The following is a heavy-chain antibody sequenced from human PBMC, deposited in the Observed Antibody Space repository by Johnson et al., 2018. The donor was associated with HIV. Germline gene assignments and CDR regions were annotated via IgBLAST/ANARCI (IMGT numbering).Heavy chain of an antibody. D-gene: IGHD3-22*01. V-gene: IGHV3-74*02. CDR3: AKVSGYYDSLSAGWAFDI. CDR1: GFTFGDYA. J-gene: IGHJ3*02. Sequence: VQLVESGGGLVQPGRSLRLSCTASGFTFGDYAMSWVRQAPGKGLVWVSRINSDGSSTSYADSVKGRFTISRDNAKNTLYLQMNSLRAEDTAVYYCAKVSGYYDSLSAGWAFDIWGQGTMVTVS. CDR2: INSDGSST.